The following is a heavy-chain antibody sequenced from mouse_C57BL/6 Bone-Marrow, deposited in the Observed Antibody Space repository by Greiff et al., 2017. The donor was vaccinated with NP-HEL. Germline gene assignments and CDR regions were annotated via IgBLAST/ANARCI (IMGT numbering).Heavy chain of an antibody. CDR3: ASRGGSRYAMDY. CDR1: GYTFTSYG. J-gene: IGHJ4*01. D-gene: IGHD1-1*02. V-gene: IGHV1-81*01. Sequence: VQLQQSRAELARPGASVKLSCKASGYTFTSYGISWVKQRTGQGLEWIGEIYPRSGNTYYNEKFKGKATLTADTSSSTAYMQLRSLTSEDSAVYFCASRGGSRYAMDYWGQGTSVTVSS. CDR2: IYPRSGNT.